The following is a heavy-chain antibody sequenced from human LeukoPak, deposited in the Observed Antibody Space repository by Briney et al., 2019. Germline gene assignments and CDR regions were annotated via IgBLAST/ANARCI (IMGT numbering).Heavy chain of an antibody. Sequence: GGSLRLSCAASGFTFSTYNMNWVRQDPGKGLEWVSYISSSGSTIYYADSVKGRFTISRGNAKNSLYLQMNTLRAEDTAVYYCARDFLEDSYWGQGTLVTVSS. CDR3: ARDFLEDSY. D-gene: IGHD3-3*01. V-gene: IGHV3-48*01. CDR1: GFTFSTYN. CDR2: ISSSGSTI. J-gene: IGHJ4*02.